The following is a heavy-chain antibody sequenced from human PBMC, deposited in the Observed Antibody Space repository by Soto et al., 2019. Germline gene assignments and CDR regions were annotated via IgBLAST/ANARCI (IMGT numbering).Heavy chain of an antibody. CDR3: ARSVPSTRMYYFDY. V-gene: IGHV4-4*07. CDR1: GGSISSYY. CDR2: IYTSGST. Sequence: SETLSLTCTVSGGSISSYYWSWIRQPAGKGLEWIGRIYTSGSTNYNPSLKSRVTMSVDTSKNQFSLKLSSVTAADTAVYYCARSVPSTRMYYFDYWGQGTLVTVSS. J-gene: IGHJ4*02.